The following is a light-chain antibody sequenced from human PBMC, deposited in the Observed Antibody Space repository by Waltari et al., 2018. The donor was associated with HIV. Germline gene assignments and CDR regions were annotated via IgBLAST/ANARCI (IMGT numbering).Light chain of an antibody. J-gene: IGKJ4*01. CDR3: LQDYNYPLT. CDR1: QGIRND. Sequence: AIQMTQYPSHLSASVGDRVTITCRASQGIRNDLGWYQQKPGKAPKLLIYAASSLQSGVPSRFSGSGSGTDFTLTISSLQPEDFATYYCLQDYNYPLTFGGGTKVEIK. CDR2: AAS. V-gene: IGKV1-6*01.